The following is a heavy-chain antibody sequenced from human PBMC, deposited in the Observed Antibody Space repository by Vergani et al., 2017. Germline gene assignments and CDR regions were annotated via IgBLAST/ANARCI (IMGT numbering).Heavy chain of an antibody. CDR3: ARLPGIVATRDDAFDI. V-gene: IGHV3-30*03. CDR1: GFTFSSYG. J-gene: IGHJ3*02. Sequence: QVQLVESGGGVVQPGRSLRLSCAASGFTFSSYGMHWVRQAPGKGLEWVAVISYDGSNKYYADSVKGRFTISRDNSKNTLYLQMNSLRAEDTAVYYCARLPGIVATRDDAFDIWGKGQWSPSLQ. CDR2: ISYDGSNK. D-gene: IGHD5-12*01.